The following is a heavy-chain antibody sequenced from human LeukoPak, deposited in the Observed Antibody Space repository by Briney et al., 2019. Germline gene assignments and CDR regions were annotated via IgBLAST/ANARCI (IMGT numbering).Heavy chain of an antibody. Sequence: SETLSLTCTVSGGSISSSSYYWGWIRQPPGKGLEWIGEINHSGSTNYNPSLKSRVTISVDTSKNQFSLKLSSVTAADTAVYYCARHVRSAVSPAPYYMDVWGKGTTVTISS. V-gene: IGHV4-39*01. CDR2: INHSGST. CDR1: GGSISSSSYY. D-gene: IGHD5/OR15-5a*01. J-gene: IGHJ6*03. CDR3: ARHVRSAVSPAPYYMDV.